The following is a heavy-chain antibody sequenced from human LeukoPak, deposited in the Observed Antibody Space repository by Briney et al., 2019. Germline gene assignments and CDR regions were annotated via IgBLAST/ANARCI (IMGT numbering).Heavy chain of an antibody. D-gene: IGHD5-24*01. CDR2: IYYSGST. CDR3: ASRDGYNYVSAFDI. Sequence: PSQTLSLTCTDSGGSISSGGYYWSWIRQHPGKGLEWIGYIYYSGSTYYNPSLKSRVTISVDTSKNQFSLKLSSVTAADTAVYYCASRDGYNYVSAFDIWGQGTMVTVSS. CDR1: GGSISSGGYY. J-gene: IGHJ3*02. V-gene: IGHV4-31*03.